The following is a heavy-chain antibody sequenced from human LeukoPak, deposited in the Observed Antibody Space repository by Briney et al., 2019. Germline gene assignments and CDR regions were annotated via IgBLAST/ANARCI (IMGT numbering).Heavy chain of an antibody. J-gene: IGHJ5*02. D-gene: IGHD1-26*01. CDR3: ARAEGAYNWFDP. V-gene: IGHV3-21*01. CDR2: ISSSSSYI. Sequence: GGSLRLSCAASGFTFSSYSMNWVRQAPGKGLEWVSSISSSSSYIYYADSVKGRFTISRDNAKNSLYLQMNSLRAEGTAVYYCARAEGAYNWFDPWGQGTLVTVSS. CDR1: GFTFSSYS.